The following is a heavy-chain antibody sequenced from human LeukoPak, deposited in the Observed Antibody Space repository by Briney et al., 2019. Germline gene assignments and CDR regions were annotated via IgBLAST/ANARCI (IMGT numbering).Heavy chain of an antibody. CDR2: ISGSGGST. CDR1: GFTFSSYA. D-gene: IGHD3-22*01. CDR3: AKTHARITMIVVVSNFDY. V-gene: IGHV3-23*01. Sequence: GGSLRPSCAASGFTFSSYAMSWVSQAPGKGLEWVSAISGSGGSTYYADSVKGRFTISRDNSKNTLYLQMNSLRAEDTAVYYCAKTHARITMIVVVSNFDYWGQGTLVTVSS. J-gene: IGHJ4*02.